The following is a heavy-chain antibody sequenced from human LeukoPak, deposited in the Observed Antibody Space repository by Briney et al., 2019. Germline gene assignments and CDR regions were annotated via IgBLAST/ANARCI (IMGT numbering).Heavy chain of an antibody. CDR2: INQRGST. CDR3: ARGYGSGSYYKY. J-gene: IGHJ4*02. V-gene: IGHV4-34*01. CDR1: GGSFGGYY. Sequence: SETLSLTCAVYGGSFGGYYWSWIRQPPGKGLEWIGEINQRGSTDYNPSLKSRVTISVDTSKNQFSLKLSSVTAADTAVYYCARGYGSGSYYKYWGQGTLVTVSS. D-gene: IGHD3-10*01.